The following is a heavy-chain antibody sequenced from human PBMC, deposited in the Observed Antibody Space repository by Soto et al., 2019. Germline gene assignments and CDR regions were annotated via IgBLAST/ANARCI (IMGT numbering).Heavy chain of an antibody. V-gene: IGHV1-69*08. J-gene: IGHJ4*02. D-gene: IGHD2-15*01. Sequence: QVPLVQSGAEVKKPGSSVKVSCKASGGTFSSYTISWVRQAPGQGLEWMGRIIPILGIANYAQKFQGRVTLTADKSTSTAYMELSSLRSEDTAVYYCARERGGGSCYDYWGQGTLVTVYS. CDR1: GGTFSSYT. CDR2: IIPILGIA. CDR3: ARERGGGSCYDY.